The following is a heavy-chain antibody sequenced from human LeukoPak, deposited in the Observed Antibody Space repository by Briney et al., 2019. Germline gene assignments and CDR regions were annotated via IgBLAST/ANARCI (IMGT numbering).Heavy chain of an antibody. CDR1: GGSTSSGSYY. J-gene: IGHJ4*02. CDR3: AGGGYSSGWSNPSVDY. Sequence: SETLSLTCTVSGGSTSSGSYYWSWIRQPAGKGLEWIGRIYTSGSTNYNPSLKSRVTISVDTSKNQFSLKLSSVTAADTAVYYCAGGGYSSGWSNPSVDYWGQGTLVTVSS. CDR2: IYTSGST. D-gene: IGHD6-19*01. V-gene: IGHV4-61*02.